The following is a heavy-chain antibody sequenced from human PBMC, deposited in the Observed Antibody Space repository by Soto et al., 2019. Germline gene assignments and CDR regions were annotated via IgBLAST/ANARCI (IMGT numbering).Heavy chain of an antibody. CDR3: AKDRLGGNFDY. Sequence: GGSLRLSCAASGLTFNNYAMNWVRQAPGKGLERVATISGTGGSTYYADSVKGRFTISRDNSKNTLYLQMNSLRVEDTAVYYCAKDRLGGNFDYWGQGAQVTVSS. J-gene: IGHJ4*02. V-gene: IGHV3-23*01. CDR1: GLTFNNYA. CDR2: ISGTGGST.